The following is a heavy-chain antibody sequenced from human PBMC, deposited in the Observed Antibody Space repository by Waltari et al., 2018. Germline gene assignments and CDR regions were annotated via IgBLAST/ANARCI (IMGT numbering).Heavy chain of an antibody. J-gene: IGHJ4*02. CDR2: ISSSSSTI. CDR3: ARAPSLDYDFWSGYDFDY. V-gene: IGHV3-48*04. D-gene: IGHD3-3*01. Sequence: EVQLVESGGGLVQPGGSLRLSCAASGFTFSSSSMNWVRQAPGKALEWVSYISSSSSTIYYADSVKGRFTISRDNAKNSLYLQMNSLRAEDTAVYYCARAPSLDYDFWSGYDFDYWGQGTLVTVSS. CDR1: GFTFSSSS.